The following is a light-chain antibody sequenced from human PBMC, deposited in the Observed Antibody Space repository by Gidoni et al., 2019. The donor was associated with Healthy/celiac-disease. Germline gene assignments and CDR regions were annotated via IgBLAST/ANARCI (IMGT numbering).Light chain of an antibody. CDR2: AAS. CDR1: QSISSY. J-gene: IGKJ1*01. V-gene: IGKV1-39*01. CDR3: QQSYSTPWT. Sequence: DIQMTQSPSSLSASVGDRVTITCRASQSISSYLNWYQQKPGKAPKLLIYAASSLQSGVPSRFSGSGSETDFTLTISSLQPEDFATYYCQQSYSTPWTFXXXTKVEIK.